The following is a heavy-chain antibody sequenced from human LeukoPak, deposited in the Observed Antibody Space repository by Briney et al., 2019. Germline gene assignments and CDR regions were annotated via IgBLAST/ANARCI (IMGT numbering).Heavy chain of an antibody. J-gene: IGHJ4*02. Sequence: ASVKVSCKASGYTFTSYAMHWVRQAPGQRLEWMGWINAGNGNTKYSQKFQGRVTITRDTSASTAYMELSSLRSEDTAVYYCARLSGSYAPFDYWGQGTLVTVSS. D-gene: IGHD1-26*01. CDR2: INAGNGNT. CDR1: GYTFTSYA. CDR3: ARLSGSYAPFDY. V-gene: IGHV1-3*01.